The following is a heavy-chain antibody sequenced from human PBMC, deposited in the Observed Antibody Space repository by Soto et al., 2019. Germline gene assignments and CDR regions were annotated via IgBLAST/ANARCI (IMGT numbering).Heavy chain of an antibody. V-gene: IGHV3-23*01. D-gene: IGHD3-3*01. Sequence: EVQLLESGGGLVQPGGSLRLSCAASGFTFSRYAMSWVRQAPGKGLEWVSAISGSGGSTYYADSVKGRFTISRDNSKNTLYLQMNSLRAEDTAVYYCAKGPPLGVVIDGWFDPWGQGTLVTVSS. CDR1: GFTFSRYA. J-gene: IGHJ5*02. CDR2: ISGSGGST. CDR3: AKGPPLGVVIDGWFDP.